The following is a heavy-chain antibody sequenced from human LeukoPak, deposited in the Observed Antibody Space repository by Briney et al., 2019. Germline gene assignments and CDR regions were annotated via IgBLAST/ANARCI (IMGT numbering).Heavy chain of an antibody. D-gene: IGHD6-19*01. CDR3: ARVNTEGSADY. V-gene: IGHV4-59*13. Sequence: SETLSLTCTVSGGSFSSYYWSWIRQPPGRGLEWIGFIYYSGTANYNPSLKSRVTISVDTSKNQFSLKLTSVTAADTAVYYCARVNTEGSADYWGQGTLVTVSS. CDR1: GGSFSSYY. CDR2: IYYSGTA. J-gene: IGHJ4*02.